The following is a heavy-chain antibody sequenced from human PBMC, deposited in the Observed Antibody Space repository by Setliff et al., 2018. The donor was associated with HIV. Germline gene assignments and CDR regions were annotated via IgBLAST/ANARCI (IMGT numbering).Heavy chain of an antibody. Sequence: PSETLSLTCAVYTESLTRYDWAWIRQSPEKGLEWIGEIDDSGSIIYNPSLKSRVTISVDTSKNQFSLKLSSVTAADTAVYYCARHGRHDWGAVAVFADYWGQGTLVTVSS. D-gene: IGHD6-19*01. V-gene: IGHV4-34*01. J-gene: IGHJ4*02. CDR2: IDDSGSI. CDR1: TESLTRYD. CDR3: ARHGRHDWGAVAVFADY.